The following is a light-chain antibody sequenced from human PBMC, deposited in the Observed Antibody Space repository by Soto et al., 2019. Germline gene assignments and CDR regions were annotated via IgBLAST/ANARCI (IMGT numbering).Light chain of an antibody. CDR3: QQYSNWPLT. CDR1: QSVSIG. J-gene: IGKJ4*01. V-gene: IGKV3-15*01. Sequence: ETVMTQSPATLSVSPGERATLSCRASQSVSIGLAWYQQKPGQAPRPLIYGASTRATGIPARFSGSGSGTEFTLTISSLQSEDCAVYYCQQYSNWPLTFGGGTKVEIK. CDR2: GAS.